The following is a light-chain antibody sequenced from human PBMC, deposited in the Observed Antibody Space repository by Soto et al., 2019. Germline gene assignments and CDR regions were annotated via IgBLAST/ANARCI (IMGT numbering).Light chain of an antibody. CDR1: QDISNY. CDR3: QQYDNLLPYT. V-gene: IGKV1-33*01. Sequence: DIPMTQSPSSLSASVGDRVTITCQASQDISNYLNWYQQKPGKAPKLLIYDASNLETGVPSRFSGSGSGTDFTFTINSLQPEDIATYYCQQYDNLLPYTFGQGTKLEIK. CDR2: DAS. J-gene: IGKJ2*01.